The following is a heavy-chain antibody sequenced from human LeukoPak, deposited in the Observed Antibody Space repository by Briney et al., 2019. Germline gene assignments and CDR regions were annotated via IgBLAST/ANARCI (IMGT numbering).Heavy chain of an antibody. V-gene: IGHV3-30*02. CDR3: AKDTREFYYDSGSYYNVYY. D-gene: IGHD3-10*01. CDR1: GFTFSNYG. J-gene: IGHJ4*02. Sequence: GGSLRLSCGASGFTFSNYGMHWVRQAPGKGLEWVAFIQYDGSNTDYADSVKGRFTISRDNSKNTLYLQMNSLRAEATAVYYCAKDTREFYYDSGSYYNVYYWGQGTLVTVSS. CDR2: IQYDGSNT.